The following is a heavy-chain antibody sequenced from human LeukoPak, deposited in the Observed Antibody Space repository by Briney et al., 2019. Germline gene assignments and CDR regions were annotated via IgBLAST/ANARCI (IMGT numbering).Heavy chain of an antibody. J-gene: IGHJ6*02. CDR3: AGAAYYYYGMDV. CDR1: GASISSYY. V-gene: IGHV4-59*01. Sequence: SETLTLTCTVSGASISSYYWSWIRQPPGKGLEWIASRHYRGTTNYNPSLESRVTISVDTSRKQFSLKLSSVTAADTAVYYCAGAAYYYYGMDVWGQGTTVTVSS. CDR2: RHYRGTT.